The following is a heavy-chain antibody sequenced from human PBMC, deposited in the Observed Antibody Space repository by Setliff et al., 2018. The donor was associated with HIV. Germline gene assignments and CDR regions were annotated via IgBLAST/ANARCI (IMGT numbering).Heavy chain of an antibody. D-gene: IGHD4-17*01. CDR1: GYTFTSHG. J-gene: IGHJ3*02. CDR2: ISTYNDNT. CDR3: ARHDGLRSVHGAFDI. V-gene: IGHV1-18*01. Sequence: ASVKVSCKASGYTFTSHGISWVRQAPGQGLEWMGWISTYNDNTNYAQKLQGRVTMTTETSTSTAYMELRSLGTDDTAVYYCARHDGLRSVHGAFDIWGQGTMVTVSS.